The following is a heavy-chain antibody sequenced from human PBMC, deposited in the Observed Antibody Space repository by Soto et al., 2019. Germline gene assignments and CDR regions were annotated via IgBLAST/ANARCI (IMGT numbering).Heavy chain of an antibody. CDR1: GFNVSNKY. Sequence: GGSLRLSCAASGFNVSNKYMSWVRQAPGKGLEWVSVIYSGGSTFYADSVRGRFTISRDNSKNTVNLQMNSLRAEDTAVYYCARDPWAADYWGQGTLVTVSS. V-gene: IGHV3-66*01. J-gene: IGHJ4*02. D-gene: IGHD3-16*01. CDR3: ARDPWAADY. CDR2: IYSGGST.